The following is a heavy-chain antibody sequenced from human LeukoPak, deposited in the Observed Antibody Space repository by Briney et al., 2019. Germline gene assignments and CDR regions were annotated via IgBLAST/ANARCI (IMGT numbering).Heavy chain of an antibody. Sequence: SETLSLTCTVPGGSISSSSHYWGWIRQPPGKGLEWIGSIYYSGSTYYNPSLKSRVTISVDTSKNQFSLKLSSVTAADTAVYYCVRHGSGQWLVDYWGQGTLVTVSS. D-gene: IGHD6-19*01. J-gene: IGHJ4*02. V-gene: IGHV4-39*01. CDR3: VRHGSGQWLVDY. CDR2: IYYSGST. CDR1: GGSISSSSHY.